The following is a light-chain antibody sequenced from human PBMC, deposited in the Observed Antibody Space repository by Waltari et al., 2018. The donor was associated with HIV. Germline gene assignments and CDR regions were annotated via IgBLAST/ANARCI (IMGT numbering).Light chain of an antibody. V-gene: IGLV6-57*04. CDR2: EDK. CDR1: SGSIVSNY. Sequence: NFMLTQPHSVSESPGKTVTISCTRSSGSIVSNYVQWYQQRPGSAPTTVIYEDKQRPSGVPVRFSGSIDSSSNSASLTISGLKTEDEADYYCRSYDSTNWVFGGATKLTVL. J-gene: IGLJ3*02. CDR3: RSYDSTNWV.